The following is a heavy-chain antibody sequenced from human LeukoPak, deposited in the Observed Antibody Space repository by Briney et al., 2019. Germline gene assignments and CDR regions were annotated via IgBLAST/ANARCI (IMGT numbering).Heavy chain of an antibody. V-gene: IGHV4-4*07. CDR3: ARGAYSFDY. J-gene: IGHJ4*02. CDR1: GGSITGSH. Sequence: SETLSLTCTVSGGSITGSHWSWLRQSAGKGLEWIGRIYSSGTTNYNPSLKSRVTMSLDTSKNQFSLRLSSMTAADTAVYYCARGAYSFDYWGQGTLVTVSS. CDR2: IYSSGTT.